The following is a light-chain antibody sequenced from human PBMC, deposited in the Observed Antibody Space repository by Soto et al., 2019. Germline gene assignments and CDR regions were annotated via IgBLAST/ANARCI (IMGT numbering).Light chain of an antibody. V-gene: IGKV3-20*01. CDR3: QQYYSSPLT. J-gene: IGKJ4*01. CDR1: QSMSTNY. Sequence: EIVLAQSPDTLSLSPGERATLSCRTSQSMSTNYLAWYQQKSGQPPRLLIYGASIRATGIPDRFSGSGSGTDFNLTISRLEPEDFAVYYCQQYYSSPLTFGGGAKVEIK. CDR2: GAS.